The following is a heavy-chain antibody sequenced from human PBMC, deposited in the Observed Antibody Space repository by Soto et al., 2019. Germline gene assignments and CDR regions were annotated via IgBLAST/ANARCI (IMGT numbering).Heavy chain of an antibody. Sequence: QVQLQESGPGLVKPSGTLSLTCAVSGASISSSNWWSWVRQPPGKGLEWIGEIYHSGSTNYNPSLTSRVTISVDKSKNQCSLQLSSVTAADTAVYYCARDEAQDYYYGMDVWGQGTTVTVS. J-gene: IGHJ6*02. V-gene: IGHV4-4*02. CDR1: GASISSSNW. CDR2: IYHSGST. CDR3: ARDEAQDYYYGMDV.